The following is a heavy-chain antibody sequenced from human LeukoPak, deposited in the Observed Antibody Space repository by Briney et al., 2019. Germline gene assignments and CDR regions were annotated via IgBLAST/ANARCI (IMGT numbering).Heavy chain of an antibody. V-gene: IGHV3-33*01. CDR2: IWYDGSNK. D-gene: IGHD3-22*01. CDR3: ARPYYYDSSGYSPYGMDV. CDR1: GFTFRSYG. J-gene: IGHJ6*02. Sequence: PGRSLRLSCAASGFTFRSYGMYWVRQAPGKGLEWVAAIWYDGSNKYYADSVKGRFTISRDNSKNTLFLQMNSLRAEDTAVYYCARPYYYDSSGYSPYGMDVWGQGTTVTVSS.